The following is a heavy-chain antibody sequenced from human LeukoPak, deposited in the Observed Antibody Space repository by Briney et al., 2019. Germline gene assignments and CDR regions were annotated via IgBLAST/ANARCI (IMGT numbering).Heavy chain of an antibody. D-gene: IGHD3-9*01. CDR2: ISSSSSYI. CDR1: GFTFSSYS. V-gene: IGHV3-21*01. Sequence: GGSLRLSCAASGFTFSSYSMNWVRQAPGKGLEWVSSISSSSSYIYYADSVKGRFTISRDNAKNSLYLQMNSLRAEDTAVYYCARDLTGHDAFDIWGQGTMVTASS. J-gene: IGHJ3*02. CDR3: ARDLTGHDAFDI.